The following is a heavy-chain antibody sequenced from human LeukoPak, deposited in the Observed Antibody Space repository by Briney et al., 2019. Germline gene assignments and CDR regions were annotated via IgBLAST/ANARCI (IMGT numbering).Heavy chain of an antibody. CDR3: ARGKSGSYGTKGY. V-gene: IGHV3-30*02. CDR1: GFTFTSYG. Sequence: GGSLRLSCAASGFTFTSYGIHWVRQAPGKGLEWVAFIRYDGSKKYYADSVKGRFTISRDNAKNSLYLQMNSLRVEDTAVYYCARGKSGSYGTKGYWGQGTLVTVSS. J-gene: IGHJ4*02. CDR2: IRYDGSKK. D-gene: IGHD1-26*01.